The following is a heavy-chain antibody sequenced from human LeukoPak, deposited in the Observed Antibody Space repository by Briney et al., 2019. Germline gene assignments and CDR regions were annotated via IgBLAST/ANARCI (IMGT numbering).Heavy chain of an antibody. D-gene: IGHD3-3*02. CDR2: ISAYNGNT. Sequence: GASVKVSCKASGYTFTIYGISWVRQAPGQGLEWVGWISAYNGNTNYAQKLQGRVTMPTDTSTSTASMELRSLRSDDTAVYYCARVRPFYYYYMDVWGKGTTVTVSS. J-gene: IGHJ6*03. CDR1: GYTFTIYG. V-gene: IGHV1-18*01. CDR3: ARVRPFYYYYMDV.